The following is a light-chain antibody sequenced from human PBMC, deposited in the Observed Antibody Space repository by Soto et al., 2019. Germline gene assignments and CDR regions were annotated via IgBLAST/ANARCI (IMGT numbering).Light chain of an antibody. V-gene: IGLV2-14*01. CDR3: SPYTSSSTLYV. CDR1: SSDIGGYNY. CDR2: EVS. Sequence: QSVLTQPASVSGSPGQSITISCAGTSSDIGGYNYVSWYQQHPGKAPKVMIYEVSNRPSGVSNRFSGSKSGNTASLTTSGLQAEDEADYYCSPYTSSSTLYVFGSGTKVTVL. J-gene: IGLJ1*01.